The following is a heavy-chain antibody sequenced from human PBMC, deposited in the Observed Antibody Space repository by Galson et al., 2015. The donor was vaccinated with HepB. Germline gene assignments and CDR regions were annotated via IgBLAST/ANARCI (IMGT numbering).Heavy chain of an antibody. Sequence: SLRLSCAASGFTFSSYGMNWVRQAPGKGLEWVSGMSGSGTGTDYADSVKGRFTISRDNAQNSLYLQMNSLRAEDTAVYYCARDYYWGQGTLVTVSS. J-gene: IGHJ4*02. CDR2: MSGSGTGT. V-gene: IGHV3-21*01. CDR3: ARDYY. CDR1: GFTFSSYG.